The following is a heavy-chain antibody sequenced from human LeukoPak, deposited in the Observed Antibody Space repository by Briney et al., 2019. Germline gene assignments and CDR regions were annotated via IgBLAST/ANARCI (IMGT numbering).Heavy chain of an antibody. V-gene: IGHV3-23*01. D-gene: IGHD2-2*01. CDR2: ISGGGGST. J-gene: IGHJ4*02. CDR3: AKDGAVPYYFDC. CDR1: GFTFSSNA. Sequence: GGSLRLSCAASGFTFSSNAMSWVRQAPGKGLEWVSAISGGGGSTFYADSVKGRFTISRDNSKNTLYLQMNSLRAEDTAVYYCAKDGAVPYYFDCWGQGTLVTVSS.